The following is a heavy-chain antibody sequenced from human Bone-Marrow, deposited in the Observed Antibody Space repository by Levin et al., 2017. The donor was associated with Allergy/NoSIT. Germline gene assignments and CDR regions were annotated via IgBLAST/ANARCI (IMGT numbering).Heavy chain of an antibody. D-gene: IGHD6-19*01. J-gene: IGHJ4*02. CDR2: ISYDGGHK. CDR1: GFTFKDYG. Sequence: PGGSLRLSCVVSGFTFKDYGMHWVRQAPGKGLEWVAGISYDGGHKFHADSVKGRFTISRDNSKNTLYLEMNSLRLADTAVYYCAKDSWWLGHFDSWGQGTLVTASS. V-gene: IGHV3-30*18. CDR3: AKDSWWLGHFDS.